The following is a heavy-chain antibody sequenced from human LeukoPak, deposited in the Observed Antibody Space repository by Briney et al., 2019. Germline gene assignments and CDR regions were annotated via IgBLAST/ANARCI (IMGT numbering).Heavy chain of an antibody. D-gene: IGHD5-18*01. Sequence: ASVKVSCKASGYTFTGYYMHWVRQAPGQGLEWMGWINPNSGGTNYAQKFQGRVTMTRDTSISTAYMELSRLRSDDTAVCYCARGPPGYSYAYRGDDYWGQGTLVTVSS. V-gene: IGHV1-2*02. CDR1: GYTFTGYY. CDR3: ARGPPGYSYAYRGDDY. J-gene: IGHJ4*02. CDR2: INPNSGGT.